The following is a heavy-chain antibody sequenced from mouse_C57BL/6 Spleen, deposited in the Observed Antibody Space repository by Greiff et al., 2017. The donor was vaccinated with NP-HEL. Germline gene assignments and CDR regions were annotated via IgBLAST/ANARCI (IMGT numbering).Heavy chain of an antibody. Sequence: VKVVESGPGLVQPSQSLSITCTVSGFSLTSYGVHWVRQSPGKGLEWLGVIWSGGSTDYNAAFISRLSISKDNSKSQVFFKMNSLQADDTAIYYCARRGTTVVAPDYWGQGTTLTVSS. J-gene: IGHJ2*01. V-gene: IGHV2-2*01. D-gene: IGHD1-1*01. CDR2: IWSGGST. CDR3: ARRGTTVVAPDY. CDR1: GFSLTSYG.